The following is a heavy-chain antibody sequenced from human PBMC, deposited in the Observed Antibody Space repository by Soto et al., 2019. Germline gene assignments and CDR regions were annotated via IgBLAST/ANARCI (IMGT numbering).Heavy chain of an antibody. D-gene: IGHD1-26*01. J-gene: IGHJ4*02. CDR2: IMPIFAKA. CDR3: ARNRPAGSYLDY. CDR1: GGTFSNYSNYA. V-gene: IGHV1-69*12. Sequence: QVQLVQSGAEVKKPGSSVKVSCKASGGTFSNYSNYAISWVRQAPGQGLAWMGAIMPIFAKANYAQKFQGRVTITADESRRTVYMELSSLKSEDTAVYFCARNRPAGSYLDYWGQGPLISVSS.